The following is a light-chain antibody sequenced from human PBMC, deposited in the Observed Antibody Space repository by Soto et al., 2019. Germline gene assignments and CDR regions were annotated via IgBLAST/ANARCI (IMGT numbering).Light chain of an antibody. Sequence: EIVLTQSPATLSLSPGERATLSCGASQSVSGSYLAWYQQKPGLAPRLLIYDASSRATGVPDRFSGSGSGTDFTLTISRLEPEDFAVYYCQVYGNSPITFGGGTKLDIK. J-gene: IGKJ4*01. CDR3: QVYGNSPIT. V-gene: IGKV3D-20*01. CDR2: DAS. CDR1: QSVSGSY.